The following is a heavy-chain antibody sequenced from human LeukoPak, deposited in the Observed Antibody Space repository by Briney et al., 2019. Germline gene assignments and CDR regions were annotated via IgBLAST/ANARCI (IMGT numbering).Heavy chain of an antibody. V-gene: IGHV3-74*01. CDR3: ARGYSSTWMNAFHV. J-gene: IGHJ3*01. CDR2: INSDESTT. Sequence: GGSLRLSCAASGFTFSDYWMHWVRQAPGKGLAWVSRINSDESTTTYADSVKGRFTISRDNAKNTLYLQMTSLRAEDTAVYYCARGYSSTWMNAFHVWGQGTMVTVSS. D-gene: IGHD6-13*01. CDR1: GFTFSDYW.